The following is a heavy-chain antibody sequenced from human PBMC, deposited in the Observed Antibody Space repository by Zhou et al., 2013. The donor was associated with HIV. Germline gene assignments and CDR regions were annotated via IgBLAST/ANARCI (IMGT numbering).Heavy chain of an antibody. Sequence: QVRLVQSGAEVKVPGASVKLSCKTSGYTFANFYIHWVKQTPGRGLQWMGLINPGGTTNYAPSFQGRLALTRDTSTNTVYMELSSLRSEDTALYYCARDKGIAAADHDAVDIWGQGTMVIVSS. J-gene: IGHJ3*02. V-gene: IGHV1-46*01. CDR3: ARDKGIAAADHDAVDI. D-gene: IGHD6-13*01. CDR1: GYTFANFY. CDR2: INPGGTT.